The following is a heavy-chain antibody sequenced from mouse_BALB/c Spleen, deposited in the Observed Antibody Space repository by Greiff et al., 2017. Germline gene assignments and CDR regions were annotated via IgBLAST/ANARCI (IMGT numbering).Heavy chain of an antibody. CDR1: GFNIKDPY. Sequence: VQLQQSGAELVKPGASVKLSCTASGFNIKDPYMHWVKQRPEQGLEWIGRIDPANGNTKYDPKFQGKATITADTSSNTAYLQLSSLTSEDTAVYYCARSGLGRAFDYWGQGTTLTVSS. CDR3: ARSGLGRAFDY. D-gene: IGHD3-3*01. CDR2: IDPANGNT. J-gene: IGHJ2*01. V-gene: IGHV14-3*02.